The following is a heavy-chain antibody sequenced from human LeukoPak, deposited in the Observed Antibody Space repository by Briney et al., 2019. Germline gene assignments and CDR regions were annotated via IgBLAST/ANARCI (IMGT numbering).Heavy chain of an antibody. J-gene: IGHJ3*02. CDR1: GYSISSSYY. CDR3: AFHSGSYYILSPAFDI. Sequence: SETLSLTCTVSGYSISSSYYWGWIRQPPGKGLEWIGSIYYSGSTYYNPSLKSRVTISVDTSKNQFSLKLSSVTAADTAVYYCAFHSGSYYILSPAFDIWGQGTMVTVSS. V-gene: IGHV4-38-2*02. CDR2: IYYSGST. D-gene: IGHD1-26*01.